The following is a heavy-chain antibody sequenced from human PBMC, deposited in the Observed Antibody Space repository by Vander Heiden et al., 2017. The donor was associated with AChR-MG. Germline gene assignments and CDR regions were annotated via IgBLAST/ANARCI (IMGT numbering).Heavy chain of an antibody. J-gene: IGHJ4*02. CDR2: ISSSSSYI. Sequence: EVQLVESGGGLVKPGGSLRLSCAASGFTLSSYSMNWVRQAPGKGLEWVSSISSSSSYIYYADSVKGRFTTSRDNAKNSLYLQMNSLRAEDTAVYYCARNPQWEEECYFDYWGQGTLVTVSS. D-gene: IGHD1-26*01. V-gene: IGHV3-21*01. CDR1: GFTLSSYS. CDR3: ARNPQWEEECYFDY.